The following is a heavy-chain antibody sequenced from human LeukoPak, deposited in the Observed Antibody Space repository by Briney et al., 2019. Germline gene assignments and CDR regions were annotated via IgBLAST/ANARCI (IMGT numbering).Heavy chain of an antibody. J-gene: IGHJ4*02. V-gene: IGHV4-34*01. Sequence: SETLSLTCAVYGGSFSGYYWSWIRQPPGKGLEWIGEINHSGSTNYNPSLKSRVTISVDTSKNQFSLKLSSVTAADTAVYYCARRSPTVYFDYWGQGTLVTVSS. CDR1: GGSFSGYY. CDR3: ARRSPTVYFDY. D-gene: IGHD1-26*01. CDR2: INHSGST.